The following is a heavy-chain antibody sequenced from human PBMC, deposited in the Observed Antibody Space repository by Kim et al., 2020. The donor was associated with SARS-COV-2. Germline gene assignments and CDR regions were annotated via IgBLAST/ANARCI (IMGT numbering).Heavy chain of an antibody. J-gene: IGHJ4*02. Sequence: GGSLRLSCAASGFTFSRYAMHWVRQAPGKGLECVALMSYDGKNKKYADSVKGRFTISRDNSKNTLYLQVNDLQPEDTAVYYCARDDWGSIDYWGQGTLVTGS. CDR3: ARDDWGSIDY. CDR2: MSYDGKNK. V-gene: IGHV3-30*04. D-gene: IGHD7-27*01. CDR1: GFTFSRYA.